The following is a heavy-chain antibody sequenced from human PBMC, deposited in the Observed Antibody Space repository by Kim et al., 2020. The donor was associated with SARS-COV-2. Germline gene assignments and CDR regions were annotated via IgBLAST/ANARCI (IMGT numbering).Heavy chain of an antibody. D-gene: IGHD1-26*01. CDR2: ISSSSSYI. CDR1: GFTFSSYS. J-gene: IGHJ4*02. V-gene: IGHV3-21*01. Sequence: GGSLRLSCAASGFTFSSYSMNWVRQAPGKGLEWVSSISSSSSYIYYADSVKGRFTISRDNAKNSLYLQMNSLRAEDTAVYYCARVVTPFGIVGATGYWGQGTLVTVSS. CDR3: ARVVTPFGIVGATGY.